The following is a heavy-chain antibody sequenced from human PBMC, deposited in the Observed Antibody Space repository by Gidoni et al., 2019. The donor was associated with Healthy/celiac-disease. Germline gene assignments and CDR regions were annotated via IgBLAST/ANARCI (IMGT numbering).Heavy chain of an antibody. CDR2: ISSSSSYI. V-gene: IGHV3-21*01. CDR3: ARDPEWIQLWVSGMDV. J-gene: IGHJ6*02. D-gene: IGHD5-18*01. Sequence: EVQLVESGGGLVKPGGSLRLSCAAAGFTFRSYSMNWVRQAPGKGLEWVSSISSSSSYIYYADSVKGRFTIARDNAKNSLYLQMNSLRAEDTAVYYCARDPEWIQLWVSGMDVWGQGTTVTVSS. CDR1: GFTFRSYS.